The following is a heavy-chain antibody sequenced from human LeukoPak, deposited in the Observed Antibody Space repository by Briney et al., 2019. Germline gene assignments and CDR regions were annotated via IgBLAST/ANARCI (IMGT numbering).Heavy chain of an antibody. D-gene: IGHD4-17*01. CDR2: TSYDGSDK. V-gene: IGHV3-30*03. J-gene: IGHJ4*01. Sequence: GRSLSLSCAASGFTFSTYGMHWVRQAPGKGLEWVAVTSYDGSDKYYADSVKGRFTISRDYSKNTLSLQMNSLRAEDTAVYYCARDGGSHGAYPPRWGHGTVFTVS. CDR1: GFTFSTYG. CDR3: ARDGGSHGAYPPR.